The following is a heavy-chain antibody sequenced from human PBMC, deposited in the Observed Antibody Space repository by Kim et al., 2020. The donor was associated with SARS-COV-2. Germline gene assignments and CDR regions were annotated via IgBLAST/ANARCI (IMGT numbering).Heavy chain of an antibody. V-gene: IGHV3-7*01. J-gene: IGHJ4*02. D-gene: IGHD3-3*01. CDR2: IKQDGSEK. CDR1: GFTFSSYW. Sequence: GGSLRLSCAASGFTFSSYWMSWVRQAPGKGLEWVANIKQDGSEKYYVDSVKGRFTISRDNAKNSLYLQMNSLRAEDTAVYYCASEGGYYDFWSGYYTGGPLDYWGQGTLVTVSS. CDR3: ASEGGYYDFWSGYYTGGPLDY.